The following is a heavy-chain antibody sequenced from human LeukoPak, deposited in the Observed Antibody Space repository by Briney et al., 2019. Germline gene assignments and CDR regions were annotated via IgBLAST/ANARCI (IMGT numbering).Heavy chain of an antibody. D-gene: IGHD6-19*01. CDR3: ATTQQWLAFDY. J-gene: IGHJ4*02. CDR2: IYYSGST. CDR1: GASVRSYF. V-gene: IGHV4-59*02. Sequence: PSETLSLACIVSGASVRSYFWSWIRQPPGKGLEYIGNIYYSGSTNYNPSLKSRVTISLNTSKNQFSLKLSSVTAADTAVYYCATTQQWLAFDYWGQGILVTVSS.